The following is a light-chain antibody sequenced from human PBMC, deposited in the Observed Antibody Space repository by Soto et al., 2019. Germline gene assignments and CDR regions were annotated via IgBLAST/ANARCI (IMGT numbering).Light chain of an antibody. J-gene: IGKJ4*01. Sequence: EIVMTQSPSTLSASHGDGATLSCRASQGIGSTLAWYQHKPGQAPGLLIYDASTMASGVPARFSGSGSETEFTLTISGLQSEDFAIYYCQQYNSYPLTFGGGTKVDIK. CDR2: DAS. CDR1: QGIGST. CDR3: QQYNSYPLT. V-gene: IGKV3-15*01.